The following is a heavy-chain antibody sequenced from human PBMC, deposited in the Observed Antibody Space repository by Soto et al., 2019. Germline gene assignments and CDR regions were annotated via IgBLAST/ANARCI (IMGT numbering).Heavy chain of an antibody. J-gene: IGHJ4*02. Sequence: EVQLLESGGGLVQPGGSLRLSCAASGFTFSSYAMSWVRQAPGKGLEWVSAISGSGGSTYDADSVKGRFTISRDNSKNKLYLQMNSLRAEDTAVYYCAKGPRIAVAGTAVDYWGQGTLVTVSS. CDR2: ISGSGGST. D-gene: IGHD6-19*01. V-gene: IGHV3-23*01. CDR3: AKGPRIAVAGTAVDY. CDR1: GFTFSSYA.